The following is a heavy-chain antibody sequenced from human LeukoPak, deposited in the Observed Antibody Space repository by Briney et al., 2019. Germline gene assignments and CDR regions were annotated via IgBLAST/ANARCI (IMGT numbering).Heavy chain of an antibody. CDR1: GFTFSSYS. V-gene: IGHV3-48*04. CDR3: ARDAPDAYYYS. CDR2: ISSSSSTI. D-gene: IGHD3-22*01. J-gene: IGHJ4*02. Sequence: GGSLRLSCAASGFTFSSYSMNWVRQAPGKGLEWVSYISSSSSTIYYADSVKGRFTISRDNAKNSLYLQMNSLRAEDTAVYYCARDAPDAYYYSWGQGTLVTVSS.